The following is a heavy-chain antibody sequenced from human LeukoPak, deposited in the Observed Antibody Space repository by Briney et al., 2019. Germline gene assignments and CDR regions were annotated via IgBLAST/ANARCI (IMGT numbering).Heavy chain of an antibody. CDR1: GFTFSSYD. D-gene: IGHD1-26*01. CDR3: ARDGGYSGSSLLLDY. J-gene: IGHJ4*02. V-gene: IGHV3-13*01. Sequence: GGSLRLSCAASGFTFSSYDMHWVRQATGKGLEWVSAIGTAGDTYYPGSVKGRFTISRENAKNSLYLQMNSLRAGDTAVYYCARDGGYSGSSLLLDYWGQGTLVIVSS. CDR2: IGTAGDT.